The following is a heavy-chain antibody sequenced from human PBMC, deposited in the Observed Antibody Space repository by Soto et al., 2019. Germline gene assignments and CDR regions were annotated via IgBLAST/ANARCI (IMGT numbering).Heavy chain of an antibody. CDR2: INQDGSEK. J-gene: IGHJ6*02. CDR3: ARDFTPILRYYYYGMDV. V-gene: IGHV3-7*05. CDR1: GFTFSSYW. D-gene: IGHD4-17*01. Sequence: GGSLRLSCAASGFTFSSYWMSWVRQAPGKGLEWVANINQDGSEKYDVESWKGRFTISRDNAKNALYLQMNSLRAEVTAVYYCARDFTPILRYYYYGMDVWGQGTTVTVSS.